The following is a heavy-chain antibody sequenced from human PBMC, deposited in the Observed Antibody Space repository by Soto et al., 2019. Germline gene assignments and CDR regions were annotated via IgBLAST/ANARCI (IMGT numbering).Heavy chain of an antibody. Sequence: QVQLVQSGPEVKKSGASVKVSCKASGYTFSSYGFNWVRQAPGQGLEWMGWISAYNGNSNSAQSLQGRITMTTDTSTSTAYMELRSLRSDDTAVYYCASGDYYDTPGGFFDYWGQGTLVTVSS. CDR2: ISAYNGNS. CDR3: ASGDYYDTPGGFFDY. J-gene: IGHJ4*02. CDR1: GYTFSSYG. D-gene: IGHD3-22*01. V-gene: IGHV1-18*04.